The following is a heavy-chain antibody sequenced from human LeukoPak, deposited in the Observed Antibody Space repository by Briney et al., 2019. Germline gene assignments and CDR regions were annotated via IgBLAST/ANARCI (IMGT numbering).Heavy chain of an antibody. CDR2: INPSGGST. CDR3: ARGDYYGSGLGAFDI. V-gene: IGHV1-46*01. Sequence: ASVTVSCKASGYTFTSYYMHWVRHAPGQGLEWMGIINPSGGSTSYAQKFQGRVTMTRDTSTSTVYMELSSLRSEDTAVYYCARGDYYGSGLGAFDIWGQGTMVTVSS. J-gene: IGHJ3*02. CDR1: GYTFTSYY. D-gene: IGHD3-10*01.